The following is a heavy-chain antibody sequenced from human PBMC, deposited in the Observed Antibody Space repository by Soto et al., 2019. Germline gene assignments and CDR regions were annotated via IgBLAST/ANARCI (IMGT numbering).Heavy chain of an antibody. CDR1: GGSISDNDYY. J-gene: IGHJ3*02. CDR2: IYTNGGT. CDR3: ARGEVRGAFDI. V-gene: IGHV4-30-4*01. D-gene: IGHD3-10*01. Sequence: QVQLQESGPGLVRPSQTLSLTCSLSGGSISDNDYYWSWIRQSPGVGLEWLGYIYTNGGTSYNPSIKGRLSISADTSSYRFSLKFTSVTAADTAVYFCARGEVRGAFDIWGPGTKVYVSS.